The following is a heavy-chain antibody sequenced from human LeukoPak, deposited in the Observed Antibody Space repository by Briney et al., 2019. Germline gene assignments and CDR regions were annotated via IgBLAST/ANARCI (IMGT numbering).Heavy chain of an antibody. Sequence: ASVKVSCKASGYTFTSYAMNWVRQAPGQGLEWMGWINTNTGNPTYAQGFTGRFVFSLDTSVSTAYLQISSLKAEDTAVYYCARERRITMVRGVLPSGYWGQGTLVTVSS. CDR3: ARERRITMVRGVLPSGY. CDR2: INTNTGNP. CDR1: GYTFTSYA. J-gene: IGHJ4*02. D-gene: IGHD3-10*01. V-gene: IGHV7-4-1*02.